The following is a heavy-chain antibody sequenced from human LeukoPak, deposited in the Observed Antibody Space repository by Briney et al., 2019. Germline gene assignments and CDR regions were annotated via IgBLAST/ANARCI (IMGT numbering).Heavy chain of an antibody. Sequence: SETLSLTCTVSGGSLSSYYWSWVRQPPGKGLEWIGYIYYIGSTNYNPSLTSRVTRSVDTSKNQFSLKLTSVTAADTAVYYCARVSPRRQLLLSVWGQGTLVTVSS. CDR1: GGSLSSYY. V-gene: IGHV4-59*01. CDR2: IYYIGST. CDR3: ARVSPRRQLLLSV. J-gene: IGHJ4*02. D-gene: IGHD2-2*01.